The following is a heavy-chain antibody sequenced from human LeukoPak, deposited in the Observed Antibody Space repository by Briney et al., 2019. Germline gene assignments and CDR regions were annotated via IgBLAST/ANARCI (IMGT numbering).Heavy chain of an antibody. CDR2: IYHSGST. V-gene: IGHV4-38-2*02. D-gene: IGHD5-18*01. Sequence: SETLSLTCTVSGGSISSYYWSWIRQPPGKGLEWIGSIYHSGSTYYNPSLKSRVTISVDTSKNQFSLKLSSVTAADTAVYYCARVAGYSYGTHDYWGQGTLVTVSS. CDR1: GGSISSYY. J-gene: IGHJ4*02. CDR3: ARVAGYSYGTHDY.